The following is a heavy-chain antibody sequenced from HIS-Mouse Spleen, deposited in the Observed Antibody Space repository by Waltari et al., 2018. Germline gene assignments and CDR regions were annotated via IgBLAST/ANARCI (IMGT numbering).Heavy chain of an antibody. CDR3: ARAHHLGDAFDI. Sequence: STNYNPSLKSRVTISVDTSKNQFSLKLSSVTAADTAVYYCARAHHLGDAFDIWGQGTMVTVSS. J-gene: IGHJ3*02. V-gene: IGHV4-59*01. CDR2: ST. D-gene: IGHD7-27*01.